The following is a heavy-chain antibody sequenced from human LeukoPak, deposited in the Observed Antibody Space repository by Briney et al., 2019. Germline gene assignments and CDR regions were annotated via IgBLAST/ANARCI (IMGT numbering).Heavy chain of an antibody. D-gene: IGHD2-2*01. J-gene: IGHJ6*02. Sequence: PGGSLRLSCAASGFTFSDYYMSWIRQAPGKGLEWVSYISSSGSTIYYADSVKGRFPISRDNAKNSLYLQMNSLRAEDTAVYYCARSFSYALGGDYYYGMDVWGQETTVSVSS. V-gene: IGHV3-11*01. CDR1: GFTFSDYY. CDR2: ISSSGSTI. CDR3: ARSFSYALGGDYYYGMDV.